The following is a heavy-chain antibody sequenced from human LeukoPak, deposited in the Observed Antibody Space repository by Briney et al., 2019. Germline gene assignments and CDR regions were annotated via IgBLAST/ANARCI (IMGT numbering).Heavy chain of an antibody. CDR2: ISSSGSTI. CDR3: ARVGEDTAMVTLGRVY. CDR1: GXTFGRYS. D-gene: IGHD5-18*01. Sequence: GGSLRLSCAASGXTFGRYSMNWVRQAPGKGLEWVSYISSSGSTIYYADSVKGRFTISRDNAKNSLYLQMNSLRAEDTAVYYCARVGEDTAMVTLGRVYWGQGTLVTVSS. V-gene: IGHV3-48*04. J-gene: IGHJ4*02.